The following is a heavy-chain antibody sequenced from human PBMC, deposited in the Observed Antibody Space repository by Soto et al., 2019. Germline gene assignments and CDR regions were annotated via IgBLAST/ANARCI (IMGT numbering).Heavy chain of an antibody. J-gene: IGHJ4*02. CDR1: GGTFSSYA. Sequence: SVKVSCKASGGTFSSYAISWVRQAPGQGLEWMGGIIPIFGTANYAQKFQGRVTITADKSTSTAYMELSSLRSEDTAVYYCASLAPVVVDATAYFDYWGQGTLVTVSS. V-gene: IGHV1-69*06. CDR3: ASLAPVVVDATAYFDY. D-gene: IGHD2-15*01. CDR2: IIPIFGTA.